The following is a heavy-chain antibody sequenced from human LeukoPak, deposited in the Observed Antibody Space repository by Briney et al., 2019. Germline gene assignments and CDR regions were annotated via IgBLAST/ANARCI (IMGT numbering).Heavy chain of an antibody. Sequence: GASVKVSCKASGYTFTSYYMHWVRQAPGQGLEWMGIINPSGGSTSYAQKFQGRVTMTRDMSTSTVYMELSSLRSEDTAVYYCARVHPWRFGELSYAFDIWGQGTMVTVSS. D-gene: IGHD3-10*01. CDR2: INPSGGST. CDR1: GYTFTSYY. J-gene: IGHJ3*02. V-gene: IGHV1-46*01. CDR3: ARVHPWRFGELSYAFDI.